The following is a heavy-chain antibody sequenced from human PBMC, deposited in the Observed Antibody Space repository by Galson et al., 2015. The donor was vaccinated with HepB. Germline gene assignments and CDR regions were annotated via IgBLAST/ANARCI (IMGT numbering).Heavy chain of an antibody. CDR3: ANFGDEAFDP. Sequence: QSGAEVKKPGESLKISCKGSGHSFTKNWIAWVRQMPGKGLEWMGIIYPGDSDTRYSPSFQGQVTISVDKSISTAYLEWSSLRASDTAMYYCANFGDEAFDPWGQGTLVTVSS. CDR2: IYPGDSDT. J-gene: IGHJ5*02. V-gene: IGHV5-51*03. D-gene: IGHD4-17*01. CDR1: GHSFTKNW.